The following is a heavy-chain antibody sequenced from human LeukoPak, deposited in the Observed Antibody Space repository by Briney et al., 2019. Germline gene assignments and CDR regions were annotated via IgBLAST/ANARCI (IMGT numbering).Heavy chain of an antibody. J-gene: IGHJ4*02. V-gene: IGHV4-59*01. CDR3: ARGIAAAGTGDY. CDR2: IYYSGST. Sequence: SETLSLTCTVSGGSISSYYWSWIRQPPGEGLEWIGYIYYSGSTNYNPSLKGRVTISADTSKNQFSLKLSSVTAADTAVYYCARGIAAAGTGDYWGQGTLVTVSS. D-gene: IGHD6-13*01. CDR1: GGSISSYY.